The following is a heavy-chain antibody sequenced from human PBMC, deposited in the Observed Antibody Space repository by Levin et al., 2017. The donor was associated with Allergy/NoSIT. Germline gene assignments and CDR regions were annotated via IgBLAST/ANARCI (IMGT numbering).Heavy chain of an antibody. CDR2: INPNNGGT. V-gene: IGHV1-2*06. J-gene: IGHJ6*03. CDR1: GYIFNEYW. Sequence: ASVKVSCKASGYIFNEYWMHWVRQAPGQGLEWMGRINPNNGGTNYAQKFQGRVTITRDTSISTVYMELSRLRSDDTAVYYCARDRIAFWTPLRYYSMDVWGKGTTVTVS. D-gene: IGHD3/OR15-3a*01. CDR3: ARDRIAFWTPLRYYSMDV.